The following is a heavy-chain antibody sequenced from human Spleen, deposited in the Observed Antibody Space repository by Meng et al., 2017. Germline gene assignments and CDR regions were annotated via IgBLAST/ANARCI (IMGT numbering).Heavy chain of an antibody. CDR2: IHPSGNA. J-gene: IGHJ4*02. CDR1: GYTYTHYQ. V-gene: IGHV1-18*01. CDR3: VKHSSDWSLDS. Sequence: QVQPVQSGAVVKKPGASVKVSCKATGYTYTHYQMDWVRQAPGQGLEWMGWIHPSGNANYAQKFQGRVTMTTDTSTTTAYMELRSLRSDDSALYYCVKHSSDWSLDSWGQGTLVTVSS. D-gene: IGHD6-19*01.